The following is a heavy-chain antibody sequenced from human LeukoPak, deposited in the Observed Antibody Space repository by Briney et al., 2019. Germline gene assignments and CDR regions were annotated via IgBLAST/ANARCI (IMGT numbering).Heavy chain of an antibody. CDR1: GGTFSSYA. CDR2: IIPIFGTA. CDR3: ARDRRGRVMVRGVIS. Sequence: GASVKVSCKASGGTFSSYAISWARQAPGQGLEWMGGIIPIFGTANYAQKFQGRVTITADESTSTAYMELSSLRSEDTAVYYCARDRRGRVMVRGVISWGQGTLVTVSS. V-gene: IGHV1-69*01. D-gene: IGHD3-10*01. J-gene: IGHJ4*02.